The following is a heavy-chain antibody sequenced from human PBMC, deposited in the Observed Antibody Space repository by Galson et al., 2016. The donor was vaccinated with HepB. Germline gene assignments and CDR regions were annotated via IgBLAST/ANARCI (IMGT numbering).Heavy chain of an antibody. D-gene: IGHD6-6*01. CDR1: GGSFSGSY. Sequence: TLSLTCAVYGGSFSGSYWSWIRQPPGKGLEWIGEINHSGSTNYNPSLKSRVTISVDTSKNQFSLKLNSVTAADTAVYYCAREDSSSVLFFDYWGQGTLVTVSS. V-gene: IGHV4-34*01. CDR2: INHSGST. J-gene: IGHJ4*02. CDR3: AREDSSSVLFFDY.